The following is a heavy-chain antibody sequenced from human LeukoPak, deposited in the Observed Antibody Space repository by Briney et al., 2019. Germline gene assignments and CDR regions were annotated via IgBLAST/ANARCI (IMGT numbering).Heavy chain of an antibody. CDR2: ISSSSSYI. CDR3: ASIAAAGNHYGMDV. CDR1: GFTFSSYS. V-gene: IGHV3-21*01. J-gene: IGHJ6*02. Sequence: PGGSLRLSCAASGFTFSSYSMNWVRQAPGKGLEWVSSISSSSSYIYYADSVKGRFTISRDNAKNSLYLQMNSLRAEDTAVYYCASIAAAGNHYGMDVWGQGTTVTVSS. D-gene: IGHD6-13*01.